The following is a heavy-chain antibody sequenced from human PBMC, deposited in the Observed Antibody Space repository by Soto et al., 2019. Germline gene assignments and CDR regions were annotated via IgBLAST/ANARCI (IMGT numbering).Heavy chain of an antibody. J-gene: IGHJ3*02. Sequence: SETLSLTCAVYGGSFSGYYWSWIRQPPGKGLEWIGEINHSGSTNYNPSPKSRVTISVDTSKNQFSLKLSSVTAADTAVYYCARRTIKLLWFGELLSGDAFDIWGQGTMVTVSS. V-gene: IGHV4-34*01. CDR3: ARRTIKLLWFGELLSGDAFDI. CDR2: INHSGST. CDR1: GGSFSGYY. D-gene: IGHD3-10*01.